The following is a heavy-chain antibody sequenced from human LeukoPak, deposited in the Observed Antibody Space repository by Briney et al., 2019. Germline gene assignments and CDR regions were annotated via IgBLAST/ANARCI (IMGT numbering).Heavy chain of an antibody. CDR1: GFTFSSYG. CDR2: IRYDGSNK. J-gene: IGHJ4*02. CDR3: AKDLDYDSSGYFDY. Sequence: GGSLRLSCAASGFTFSSYGMHWVRQAPGKGLEWVAFIRYDGSNKYYADSVKGRFTISRDNSKNTLYLQMNSLRAEDTAVYYCAKDLDYDSSGYFDYWGQGTLVTVSS. V-gene: IGHV3-30*02. D-gene: IGHD3-22*01.